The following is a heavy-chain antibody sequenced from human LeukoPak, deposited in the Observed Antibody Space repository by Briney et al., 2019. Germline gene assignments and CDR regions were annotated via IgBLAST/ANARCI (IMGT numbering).Heavy chain of an antibody. CDR2: IYTSGST. CDR3: ARDLSY. CDR1: GGSISSGSYY. V-gene: IGHV4-61*02. Sequence: SETLSLTCTVSGGSISSGSYYWSWIRQPAGKGLEWIGRIYTSGSTNYNPSLKSRVTISVDTSKNQFSLKLSSVTAADTAVYYCARDLSYWGQGTLVTVSS. J-gene: IGHJ4*02.